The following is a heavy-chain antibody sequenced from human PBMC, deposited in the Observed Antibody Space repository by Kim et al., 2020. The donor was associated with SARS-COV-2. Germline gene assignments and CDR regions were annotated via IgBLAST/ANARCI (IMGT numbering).Heavy chain of an antibody. V-gene: IGHV4-59*11. CDR1: GGSISSHY. CDR3: ARGPRAWWFYP. Sequence: SETLSLTCSVSGGSISSHYWSWIRRPPGEGLELLGYIYFTGSTNYNPSLKSRLTISVDTSKNQFFLKVTSVTAADTAVDYCARGPRAWWFYPWGQGTMVT. J-gene: IGHJ5*02. D-gene: IGHD3-10*01. CDR2: IYFTGST.